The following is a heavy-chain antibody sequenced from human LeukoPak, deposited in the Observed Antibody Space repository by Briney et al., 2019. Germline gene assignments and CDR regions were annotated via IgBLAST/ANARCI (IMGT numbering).Heavy chain of an antibody. CDR2: IYYSGST. J-gene: IGHJ4*02. CDR1: GGSISSGGYY. V-gene: IGHV4-31*03. D-gene: IGHD3-22*01. Sequence: SETLSLTCTVSGGSISSGGYYWSWIRQHXXXGLEWIGYIYYSGSTYYNPSLKSRVTISVDTSKNHFSLTLSSVTAADTAVYYCARSYDSSASGFDYWGQGTLVTVSP. CDR3: ARSYDSSASGFDY.